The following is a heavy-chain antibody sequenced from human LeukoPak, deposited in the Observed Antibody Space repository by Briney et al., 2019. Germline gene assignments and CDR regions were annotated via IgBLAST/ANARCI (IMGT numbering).Heavy chain of an antibody. CDR3: ARDYHSYGSPYYFDN. CDR1: GYTFTSYY. D-gene: IGHD5-18*01. V-gene: IGHV1-46*01. J-gene: IGHJ4*02. CDR2: INPSGGST. Sequence: ASVKVSCKASGYTFTSYYMHWVRQAPGQGLEWMGIINPSGGSTSYAQKFQGRVTMTRDTSTSTVYMELSSLRSEDTAVYYCARDYHSYGSPYYFDNWGQGTLVTVSS.